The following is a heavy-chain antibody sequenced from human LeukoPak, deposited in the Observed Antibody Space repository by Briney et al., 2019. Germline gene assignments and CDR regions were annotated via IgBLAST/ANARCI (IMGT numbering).Heavy chain of an antibody. Sequence: ASVKVSCKASGYTFTGYNIHWVRQAPGQGLEWMGWMNPNSGGANCAQKFQGRVTMTRDTSISTAYMELSGVRSADSAVYYCTRDRLGESGWFDPWGQGTLVTVSS. CDR1: GYTFTGYN. J-gene: IGHJ5*02. CDR2: MNPNSGGA. D-gene: IGHD3-16*01. V-gene: IGHV1-2*02. CDR3: TRDRLGESGWFDP.